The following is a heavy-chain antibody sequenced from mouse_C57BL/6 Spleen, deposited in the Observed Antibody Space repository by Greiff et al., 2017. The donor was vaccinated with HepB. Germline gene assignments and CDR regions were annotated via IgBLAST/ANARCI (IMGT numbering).Heavy chain of an antibody. D-gene: IGHD2-10*02. CDR2: INYDGSST. CDR1: GFTFSDYY. V-gene: IGHV5-16*01. Sequence: VHLVESEGGLVQPGSSMKLSCTASGFTFSDYYMAWVRQVPEKGLEWVANINYDGSSTYYLDSLKSRFIISRDNEKNILYLEMSSLKSEDTATYYCSRGYGNFYAMDYWGQGTSVTVSS. CDR3: SRGYGNFYAMDY. J-gene: IGHJ4*01.